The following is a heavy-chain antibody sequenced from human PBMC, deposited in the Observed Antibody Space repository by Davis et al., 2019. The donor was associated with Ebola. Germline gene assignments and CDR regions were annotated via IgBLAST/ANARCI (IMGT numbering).Heavy chain of an antibody. CDR1: GASISSSNW. Sequence: SETLSLTCAVSGASISSSNWWSWVRQPPGKGLKWIGEIYHSGSTNYNPSLKSRVTISVDTSKNQFSLKLSSVTAADTAVYYCARGSTWGQGTLVTVSS. CDR3: ARGST. V-gene: IGHV4-4*02. J-gene: IGHJ4*02. CDR2: IYHSGST.